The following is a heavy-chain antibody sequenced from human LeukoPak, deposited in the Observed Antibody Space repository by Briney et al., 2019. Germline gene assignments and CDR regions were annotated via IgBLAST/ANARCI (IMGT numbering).Heavy chain of an antibody. CDR3: ARDFFPIADSTWYEIGY. CDR2: ISYDGYDK. Sequence: GGSLRLSCAASGFTFNEYAMHWVRQTPGKGLEWVALISYDGYDKSYADSVRGRFTISRDNSKNTLNLQMVSLRSEDTAVYYCARDFFPIADSTWYEIGYWGQGTLVTVSS. V-gene: IGHV3-30-3*01. D-gene: IGHD2-21*01. J-gene: IGHJ4*02. CDR1: GFTFNEYA.